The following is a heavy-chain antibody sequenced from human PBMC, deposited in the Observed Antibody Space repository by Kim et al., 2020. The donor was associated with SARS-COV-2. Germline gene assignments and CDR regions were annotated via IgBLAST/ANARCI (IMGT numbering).Heavy chain of an antibody. J-gene: IGHJ4*02. CDR3: ARSNYYDSSGYYYFDY. Sequence: KLQGRVTMTTDTSTSTAYMELRSLRSDDTAVYYCARSNYYDSSGYYYFDYWGQGTLVTVSS. D-gene: IGHD3-22*01. V-gene: IGHV1-18*01.